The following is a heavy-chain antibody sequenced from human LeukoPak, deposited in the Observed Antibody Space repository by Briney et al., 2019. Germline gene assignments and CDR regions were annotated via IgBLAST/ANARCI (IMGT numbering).Heavy chain of an antibody. D-gene: IGHD2-2*01. CDR3: AKLNYYQPYF. CDR1: GFTLSSYA. CDR2: IDVTTGGS. J-gene: IGHJ4*02. Sequence: GRSLRLSCAASGFTLSSYAMSWVRQAPGKGLEWVSTIDVTTGGSYYADSVKGRFTISRDTFQNTLYLQLNSLRVDDTAVYYCAKLNYYQPYFWGQGTLVTVSS. V-gene: IGHV3-23*01.